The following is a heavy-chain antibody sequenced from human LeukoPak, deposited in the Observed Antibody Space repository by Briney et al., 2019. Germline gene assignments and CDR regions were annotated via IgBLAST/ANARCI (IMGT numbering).Heavy chain of an antibody. CDR1: GGTFSSYA. CDR2: IIPIFGTA. D-gene: IGHD5-18*01. J-gene: IGHJ4*02. V-gene: IGHV1-69*06. CDR3: AREAYSYGAFDY. Sequence: GASVKVSCKASGGTFSSYAISWVRQAPGQGLEWMGGIIPIFGTANYAQKFQGRFTITADKSTSTAYMELSSLRSEDTAVYYCAREAYSYGAFDYWGQGNLVTVSS.